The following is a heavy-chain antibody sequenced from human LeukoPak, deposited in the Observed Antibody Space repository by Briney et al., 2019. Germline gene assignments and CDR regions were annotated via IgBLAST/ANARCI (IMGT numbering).Heavy chain of an antibody. CDR3: ARGRDCSSTSCYFRDYYYYMDV. J-gene: IGHJ6*03. V-gene: IGHV1-8*03. CDR2: MNPNSGNT. Sequence: ASVKVSCKASGYTFTSYGISWVRQAPGQGLEWMGWMNPNSGNTGYAQKFQGRVTITRNTSISTAYMELSSLRSEDTAVYYCARGRDCSSTSCYFRDYYYYMDVWGKGTTVTVSS. D-gene: IGHD2-2*01. CDR1: GYTFTSYG.